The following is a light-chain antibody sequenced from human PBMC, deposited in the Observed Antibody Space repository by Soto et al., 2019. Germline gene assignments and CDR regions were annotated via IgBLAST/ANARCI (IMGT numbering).Light chain of an antibody. CDR3: QQYGSSIT. CDR1: QSVSSSY. V-gene: IGKV3-20*01. Sequence: EIVLTQSPGTLSLSQGERATLSCRASQSVSSSYLAWYQQKPGQAPRLLIYGASSRATGIPDRFSGSGSGTDFTLTISRLEPEDFAVYYCQQYGSSITFGPGNKVDIK. J-gene: IGKJ3*01. CDR2: GAS.